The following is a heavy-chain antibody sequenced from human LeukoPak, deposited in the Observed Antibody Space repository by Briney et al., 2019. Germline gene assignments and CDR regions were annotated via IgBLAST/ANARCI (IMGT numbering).Heavy chain of an antibody. CDR3: ARSPGYCSSTSCYYYYGMDV. CDR1: GGSSSSGGYS. J-gene: IGHJ6*02. CDR2: IYHSGRT. V-gene: IGHV4-30-2*01. D-gene: IGHD2-2*01. Sequence: SETLSLTCAVSGGSSSSGGYSLSWIRQPPGKGLEWIVYIYHSGRTYYNPSLKSRVTISVDRSKNQFSLKLSSVTAADTAVYYCARSPGYCSSTSCYYYYGMDVWGQGTTVTVSS.